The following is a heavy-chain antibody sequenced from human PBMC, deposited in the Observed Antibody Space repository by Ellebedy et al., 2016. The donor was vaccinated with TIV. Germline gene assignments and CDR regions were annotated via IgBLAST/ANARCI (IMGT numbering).Heavy chain of an antibody. Sequence: ASVKVSCXASGYTFTSYDINWVRQATGQGLEWMGWMNPNSGNTGYAQKFQGRVTMTRNTSISTAYMELSSLRSEDTAVYYCARRNRDFPGNYGDYDIDYWGQGTLVTVSS. CDR3: ARRNRDFPGNYGDYDIDY. CDR1: GYTFTSYD. J-gene: IGHJ4*02. V-gene: IGHV1-8*01. D-gene: IGHD4-17*01. CDR2: MNPNSGNT.